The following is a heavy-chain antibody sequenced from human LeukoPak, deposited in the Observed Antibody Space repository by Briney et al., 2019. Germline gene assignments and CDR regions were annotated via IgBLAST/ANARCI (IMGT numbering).Heavy chain of an antibody. V-gene: IGHV3-23*01. J-gene: IGHJ1*01. D-gene: IGHD4-17*01. Sequence: GGSLRLSCAASGFTFSSYGMHWVRQAPGKGLEWVSGIFGSDSTFYADSVKGRFTISRDNSKNTLYLQMSSLRAEDTAVYYCAKDREVTTLGYFHHWGQGTLVTVSS. CDR1: GFTFSSYG. CDR3: AKDREVTTLGYFHH. CDR2: IFGSDST.